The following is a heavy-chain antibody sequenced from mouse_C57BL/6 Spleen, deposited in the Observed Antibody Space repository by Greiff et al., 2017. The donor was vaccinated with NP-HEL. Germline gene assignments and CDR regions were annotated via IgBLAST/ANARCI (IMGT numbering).Heavy chain of an antibody. Sequence: QVQLKQPGAELVKPGASVKVSCKASGYTFTSYWMHWVKQRPGQGLEWIGRIHPSDSDTNYNQKFKGKATLTVDKSSSTAYMQLSSLTSEDSAVYYCAMGTVVAPNYFDYWGQGTTLTVSS. V-gene: IGHV1-74*01. J-gene: IGHJ2*01. CDR1: GYTFTSYW. D-gene: IGHD1-1*01. CDR2: IHPSDSDT. CDR3: AMGTVVAPNYFDY.